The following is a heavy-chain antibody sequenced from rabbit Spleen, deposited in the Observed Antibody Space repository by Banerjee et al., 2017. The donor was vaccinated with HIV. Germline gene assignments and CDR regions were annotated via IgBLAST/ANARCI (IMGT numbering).Heavy chain of an antibody. CDR2: IYASGVIT. CDR3: ARDVDTIYFRFSL. Sequence: QSLEESGGDLVKPGASLTLTCTASGFDLSNYYYMCWVRQAPGKGLQWIACIYASGVITWYASWAKGRFTISKTSSTTVTLQMPSLTVADTATYFCARDVDTIYFRFSLWGPGTLVTVS. J-gene: IGHJ4*01. V-gene: IGHV1S40*01. D-gene: IGHD1-1*01. CDR1: GFDLSNYYY.